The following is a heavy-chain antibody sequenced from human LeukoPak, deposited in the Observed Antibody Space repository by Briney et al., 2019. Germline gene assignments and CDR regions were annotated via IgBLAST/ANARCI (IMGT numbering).Heavy chain of an antibody. J-gene: IGHJ4*02. CDR3: ARNGGEAAVYFDY. CDR1: RFTFNTYW. D-gene: IGHD6-13*01. CDR2: IKPDGSET. Sequence: PGGSLRLSCAASRFTFNTYWMTWVRQAPGKGLEWVANIKPDGSETYYVDSVKGRFTISRDNAKNSLYLQMNSLRAEDTAVYYCARNGGEAAVYFDYWGRGTVATVSS. V-gene: IGHV3-7*01.